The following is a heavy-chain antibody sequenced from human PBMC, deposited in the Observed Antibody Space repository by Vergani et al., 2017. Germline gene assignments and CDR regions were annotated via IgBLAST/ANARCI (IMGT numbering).Heavy chain of an antibody. CDR2: INHSGST. CDR1: GGSFSGYY. J-gene: IGHJ6*02. D-gene: IGHD6-13*01. Sequence: QVQLQQWGAGLLKPSETLSLTCAVYGGSFSGYYWSWIRQPPGKGLEWIGEINHSGSTNYNPSLKSRVTISVDTSKNKFSLKLSSVTAADTAVYYCARLIAARSYYYYYGMDVWGQGTTVTVSS. V-gene: IGHV4-34*01. CDR3: ARLIAARSYYYYYGMDV.